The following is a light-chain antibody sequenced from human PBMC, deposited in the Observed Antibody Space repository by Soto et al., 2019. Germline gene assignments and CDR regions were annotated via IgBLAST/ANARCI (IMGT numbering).Light chain of an antibody. CDR1: QGIRND. CDR3: QQYNSYSPYT. J-gene: IGKJ2*01. CDR2: AAS. Sequence: AIQMTQSPSSLSASVGDRVTITCRASQGIRNDLGWYQQKPGKAPKLLIYAASSLQSGVPSRFSGSGSGTDFTLTISSLQPEDFATYYCQQYNSYSPYTFGQGTKLEIK. V-gene: IGKV1-6*01.